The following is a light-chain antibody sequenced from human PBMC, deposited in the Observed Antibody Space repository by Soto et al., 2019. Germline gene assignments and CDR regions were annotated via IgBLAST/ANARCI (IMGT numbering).Light chain of an antibody. J-gene: IGKJ4*01. Sequence: ELVLTQSPGTLSLSPGERATLSCRASQSVSSSYLAWYQQKPGQAPRLLIYGASSRATGIPDRFSGSGSGTEFTRTISRLEPEDFAVYYCQQYGSSLLTFGGGTKVEIK. V-gene: IGKV3-20*01. CDR2: GAS. CDR3: QQYGSSLLT. CDR1: QSVSSSY.